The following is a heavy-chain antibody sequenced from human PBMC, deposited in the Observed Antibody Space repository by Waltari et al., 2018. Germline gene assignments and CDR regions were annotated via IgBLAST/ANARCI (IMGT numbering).Heavy chain of an antibody. CDR1: GFTLRTSA. CDR3: AREIGYSGALDY. V-gene: IGHV3-30*15. J-gene: IGHJ4*02. CDR2: VSSDGSIT. Sequence: QVQLVESGGGVVPPGRSLRLSCAASGFTLRTSAMQWVRQAPGKGLDWVAVVSSDGSITYYAESVKGRFTISRDNSKNTVYLQMSSLRAEDTGIYYCAREIGYSGALDYWGLGDLVTVSS. D-gene: IGHD2-15*01.